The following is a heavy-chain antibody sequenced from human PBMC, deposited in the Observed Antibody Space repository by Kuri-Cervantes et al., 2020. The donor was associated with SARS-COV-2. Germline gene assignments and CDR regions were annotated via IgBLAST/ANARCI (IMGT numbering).Heavy chain of an antibody. D-gene: IGHD2-21*02. Sequence: GSLRLSCAVSGGSISSSNWWSWVCQPPGKGLEWIGEIYHSGGTNYNPSLKSRVTISVDKSKNQFSLKLSSVTAADTAVYYCARDTGYCGGDCSAFDIWGQGTMVTVSS. J-gene: IGHJ3*02. V-gene: IGHV4-4*02. CDR2: IYHSGGT. CDR1: GGSISSSNW. CDR3: ARDTGYCGGDCSAFDI.